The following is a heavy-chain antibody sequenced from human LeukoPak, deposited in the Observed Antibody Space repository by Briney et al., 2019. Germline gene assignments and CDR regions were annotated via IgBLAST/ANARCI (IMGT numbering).Heavy chain of an antibody. Sequence: TGGSLRLSCAASGFTFSSYAMSWVRQAPGKGLEWVSAISGSGGSTYYADSVQGRFTISRDNSTTTLYLQMNSLRAEDTAVYYCAKVGGYDGGAFDYWGQGTLVTVSS. CDR2: ISGSGGST. J-gene: IGHJ4*02. CDR1: GFTFSSYA. CDR3: AKVGGYDGGAFDY. V-gene: IGHV3-23*01. D-gene: IGHD5-12*01.